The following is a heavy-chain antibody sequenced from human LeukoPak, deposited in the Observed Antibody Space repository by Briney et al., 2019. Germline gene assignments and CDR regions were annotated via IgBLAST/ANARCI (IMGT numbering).Heavy chain of an antibody. D-gene: IGHD2-15*01. CDR1: GGSISSYY. V-gene: IGHV4-59*01. J-gene: IGHJ6*03. CDR3: ARSVEGYCSGGRCYSYYYYMDV. CDR2: IYYSGST. Sequence: SETLSLTCTVSGGSISSYYWSWIRQPPGKGLEWIGYIYYSGSTNYNPSLKSRVTISVDTSKNQFSLKLSSVTAADTAVYYCARSVEGYCSGGRCYSYYYYMDVWGKGTTVTVSS.